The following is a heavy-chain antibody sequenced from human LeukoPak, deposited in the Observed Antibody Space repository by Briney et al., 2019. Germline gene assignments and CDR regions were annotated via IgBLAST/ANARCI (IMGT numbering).Heavy chain of an antibody. V-gene: IGHV1-2*06. D-gene: IGHD5-18*01. Sequence: ASVKVSCKASGYTFTGYYMHWVRQAPGQGLEWMGRINPNSGGTNYAQKFQGRVTMTRDTSISTAYMELSSLRSEDTAVYYCASDTAMATFDYWGQGTLVTVSS. CDR3: ASDTAMATFDY. CDR1: GYTFTGYY. CDR2: INPNSGGT. J-gene: IGHJ4*02.